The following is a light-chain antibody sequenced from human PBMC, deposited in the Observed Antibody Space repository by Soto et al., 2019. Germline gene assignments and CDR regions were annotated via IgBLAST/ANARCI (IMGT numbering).Light chain of an antibody. V-gene: IGKV3-15*01. Sequence: LVRTQSPGTLSVSPGERATLSCRASQSVSSNLAWYQQKPGQAPRLLIYGASTRATGIPARFSGSGSETEFTLTISSLQSEDFAVYYCQQFYNWPRTFGQGTKVDIK. CDR2: GAS. CDR3: QQFYNWPRT. CDR1: QSVSSN. J-gene: IGKJ1*01.